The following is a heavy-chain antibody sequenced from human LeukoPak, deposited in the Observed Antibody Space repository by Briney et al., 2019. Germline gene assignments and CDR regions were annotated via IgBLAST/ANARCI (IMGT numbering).Heavy chain of an antibody. V-gene: IGHV3-48*01. CDR2: ISSSSSTI. Sequence: GGSLRLSCAASGFTFSSYSMKWVRQAPGKGLEWVSYISSSSSTIYYADSVKGRFTISRDNAKNSLYLQMNSLRAEDTAVYYCARRQDPYYGDYYYGMDVWGQGTTVTVSS. D-gene: IGHD4-17*01. CDR1: GFTFSSYS. CDR3: ARRQDPYYGDYYYGMDV. J-gene: IGHJ6*02.